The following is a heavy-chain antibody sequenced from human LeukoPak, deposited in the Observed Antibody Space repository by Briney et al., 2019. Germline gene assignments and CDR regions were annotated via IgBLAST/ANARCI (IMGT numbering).Heavy chain of an antibody. CDR2: ISYDGSNK. CDR1: GFTFSSYG. V-gene: IGHV3-30*18. J-gene: IGHJ5*02. D-gene: IGHD1-26*01. Sequence: PGGSLRLSCAASGFTFSSYGMHWVRQAPGKGLEWVAVISYDGSNKYYADSVKGRFTISRDNSKNTLYLQMNSLRAEDTAVYYCAKDSNRQCELLSWGQGTLVTVSS. CDR3: AKDSNRQCELLS.